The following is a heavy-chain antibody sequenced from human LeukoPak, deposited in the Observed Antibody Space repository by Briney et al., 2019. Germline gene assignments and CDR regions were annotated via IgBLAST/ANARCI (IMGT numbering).Heavy chain of an antibody. CDR1: GFTFSSYE. J-gene: IGHJ4*02. Sequence: PGGSLRLSCAASGFTFSSYEMNWVRQAPGKGLKWVSYISSSGSTIYYADSVKGRFTISRDNAKNSLYLQMNSLRAEDTAVYYCAREDEAYSDSSQTLWGQGTLVTVSS. CDR2: ISSSGSTI. CDR3: AREDEAYSDSSQTL. D-gene: IGHD3-22*01. V-gene: IGHV3-48*03.